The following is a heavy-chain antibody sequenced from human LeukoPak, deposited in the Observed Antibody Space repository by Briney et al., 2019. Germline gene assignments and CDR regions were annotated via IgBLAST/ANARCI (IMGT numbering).Heavy chain of an antibody. V-gene: IGHV4-59*08. CDR1: GDSISSYY. CDR2: IYYSGST. Sequence: SETLSFTCTVSGDSISSYYWSWIRQPRGKGLEWIGYIYYSGSTNYNPSLKSRVTISVDTSKNQFSLKLSSVTAADTAVYYCASTTLYCSSTSCQFDYWGQGALVTVSS. CDR3: ASTTLYCSSTSCQFDY. D-gene: IGHD2-2*01. J-gene: IGHJ4*02.